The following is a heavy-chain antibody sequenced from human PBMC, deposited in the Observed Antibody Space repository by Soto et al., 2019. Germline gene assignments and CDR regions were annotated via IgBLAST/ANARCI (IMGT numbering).Heavy chain of an antibody. CDR3: AHRTLGQLDKGFDY. Sequence: QITLKESGPTLVKPTQTLTLTCTFSGFSLSTNGVGVAWIRQPPGKALEWLALLYWDDDKRYSPSLKSRLTITKDTSNNQVVLTMTNMDPVDTATYYCAHRTLGQLDKGFDYWGQGTLVTVSS. CDR1: GFSLSTNGVG. CDR2: LYWDDDK. J-gene: IGHJ4*02. V-gene: IGHV2-5*02. D-gene: IGHD6-6*01.